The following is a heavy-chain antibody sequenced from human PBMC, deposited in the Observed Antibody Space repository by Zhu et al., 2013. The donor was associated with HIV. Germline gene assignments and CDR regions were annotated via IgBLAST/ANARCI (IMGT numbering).Heavy chain of an antibody. D-gene: IGHD4-17*01. V-gene: IGHV1-2*02. CDR2: INPNSGGT. J-gene: IGHJ4*02. CDR3: AIEGTTVTPDN. Sequence: QAQLMQSGPEVKKPGASVKVSCKASGYTFTGYYMHWVRQAPGQGLEWMGWINPNSGGTNYAQKFQGRVTITADESTSTAYMELSSLRSEDTAVYYCAIEGTTVTPDNWGQGTLVTVSS. CDR1: GYTFTGYY.